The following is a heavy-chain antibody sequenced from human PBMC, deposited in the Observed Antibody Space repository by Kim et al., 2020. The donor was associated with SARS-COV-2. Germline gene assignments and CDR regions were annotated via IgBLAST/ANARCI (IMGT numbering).Heavy chain of an antibody. Sequence: SETLSLTCTVSGGSISSYYSSWIRQPPGKGLEWIGYIYYSGSTNYNPSLKSRVTISVDTSKNQFSLKLSSVTAADTAVYYCARTIAVAGNYYYYGMDVWG. V-gene: IGHV4-59*08. CDR2: IYYSGST. D-gene: IGHD6-19*01. J-gene: IGHJ6*01. CDR3: ARTIAVAGNYYYYGMDV. CDR1: GGSISSYY.